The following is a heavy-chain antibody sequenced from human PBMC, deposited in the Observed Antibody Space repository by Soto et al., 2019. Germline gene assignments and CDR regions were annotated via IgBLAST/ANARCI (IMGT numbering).Heavy chain of an antibody. D-gene: IGHD5-18*01. CDR3: AYYSYAGDYFDY. V-gene: IGHV3-30*03. J-gene: IGHJ4*02. CDR2: ISYDGSNK. CDR1: GFTFSSYG. Sequence: PVGSLRLSCAASGFTFSSYGMHWVRQAPGKGLEWVAVISYDGSNKYYADSVKGRFTISRDNSKNTLYLQMNSLRAEDTAVYYCAYYSYAGDYFDYWGQGTLVTVSS.